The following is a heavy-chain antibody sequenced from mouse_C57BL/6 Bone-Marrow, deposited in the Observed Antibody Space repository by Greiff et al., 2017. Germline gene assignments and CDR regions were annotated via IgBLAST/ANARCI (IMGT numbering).Heavy chain of an antibody. CDR2: IWSGGST. J-gene: IGHJ2*01. Sequence: VHLVESGPGLVQPSQSLSITCTVSGFSLTSYGVHWVRQSPGKGLEWLGVIWSGGSTDYNAAFISSLSISKDNSKSQVFFKMNSLQADDTAIYYCARNSCYGFDYWGQGTTLTVSS. D-gene: IGHD2-12*01. CDR3: ARNSCYGFDY. CDR1: GFSLTSYG. V-gene: IGHV2-2*01.